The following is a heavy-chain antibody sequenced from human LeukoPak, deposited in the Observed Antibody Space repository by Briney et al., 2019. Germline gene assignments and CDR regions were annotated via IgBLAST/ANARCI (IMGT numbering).Heavy chain of an antibody. V-gene: IGHV4-34*01. CDR2: INHSGST. Sequence: SETLSLTCAVYGGSFGGYYWSWIRQPPGKGLEWIGEINHSGSTNYNPSLKSRVTISVDTSKNQFSLKLSSVTAADTAVYYCAREGEDYDFDYCGQGTLVTVSS. CDR3: AREGEDYDFDY. D-gene: IGHD3-16*01. CDR1: GGSFGGYY. J-gene: IGHJ4*02.